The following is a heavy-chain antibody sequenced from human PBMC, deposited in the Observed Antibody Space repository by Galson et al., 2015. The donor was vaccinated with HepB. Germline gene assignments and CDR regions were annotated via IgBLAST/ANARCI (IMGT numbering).Heavy chain of an antibody. V-gene: IGHV3-23*01. CDR1: GLTFSNYA. Sequence: SLRLSCAVSGLTFSNYAMVWVRQSPGKGLEWVSAISGSGANTYHADPVKGRFTISRDNSKNTLYLQMNSLRVDDTAVYYCAKTRGDEWVPGIYWGQGTLVTVSS. J-gene: IGHJ4*02. CDR2: ISGSGANT. D-gene: IGHD1-26*01. CDR3: AKTRGDEWVPGIY.